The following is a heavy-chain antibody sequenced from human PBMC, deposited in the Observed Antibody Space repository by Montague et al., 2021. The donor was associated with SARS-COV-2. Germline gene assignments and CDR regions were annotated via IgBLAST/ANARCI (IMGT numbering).Heavy chain of an antibody. D-gene: IGHD4-17*01. CDR2: INWHDEK. J-gene: IGHJ4*02. CDR1: GFSLTTSGMC. V-gene: IGHV2-70*01. CDR3: ARTPHGDYSALFDY. Sequence: PALVKPTQTLTLTCTFSGFSLTTSGMCVRWICQSPGKALEWLALINWHDEKYYSTSLKARLTISKDTSKNQVVLTMTNMDPLDTATYYCARTPHGDYSALFDYWGQGILVTVSP.